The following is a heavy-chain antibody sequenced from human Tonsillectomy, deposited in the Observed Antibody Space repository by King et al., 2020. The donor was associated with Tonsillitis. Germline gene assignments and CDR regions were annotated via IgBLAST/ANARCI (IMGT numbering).Heavy chain of an antibody. V-gene: IGHV3-7*01. CDR2: IKQDGSEK. CDR3: ARRVVVVVAAITYYYGMDV. D-gene: IGHD2-15*01. Sequence: VQLVESGGGLVQPGGSLRLSCAASGFTFSSYWMSWVRQAPGKGLEWVANIKQDGSEKYYVDSVKGRFTISRDNAKNSLYLQMNSLRAEDTAVYYCARRVVVVVAAITYYYGMDVWGQGTTVTVSS. J-gene: IGHJ6*02. CDR1: GFTFSSYW.